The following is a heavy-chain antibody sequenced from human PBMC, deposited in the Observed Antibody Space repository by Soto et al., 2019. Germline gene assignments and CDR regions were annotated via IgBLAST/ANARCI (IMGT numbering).Heavy chain of an antibody. J-gene: IGHJ4*02. CDR2: IYSGGST. D-gene: IGHD3-3*01. Sequence: PGGSLRLSGAASGFTFSSYGVHWVRQAPGKGLEWVAVIYSGGSTYYADSVKGRFTISRDNSKNTLYLQMNSLRAEDTAVYYSARDFGHGYYLDYWGRGTLVTVSS. V-gene: IGHV3-NL1*01. CDR1: GFTFSSYG. CDR3: ARDFGHGYYLDY.